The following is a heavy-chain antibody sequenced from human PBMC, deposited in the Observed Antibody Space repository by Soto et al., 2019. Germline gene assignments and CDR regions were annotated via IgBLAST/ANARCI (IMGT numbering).Heavy chain of an antibody. CDR2: IHYSGST. Sequence: SETLSLTCTVSGGSISSYYWSWIRQPPGKGLEWIGYIHYSGSTNYNPSLKSRVTISLDTSKNQFSLKLSSVTAADTAVYYCARDLDYSYGYPYDYRGQGTLDSGSS. D-gene: IGHD5-18*01. J-gene: IGHJ4*02. CDR3: ARDLDYSYGYPYDY. CDR1: GGSISSYY. V-gene: IGHV4-59*01.